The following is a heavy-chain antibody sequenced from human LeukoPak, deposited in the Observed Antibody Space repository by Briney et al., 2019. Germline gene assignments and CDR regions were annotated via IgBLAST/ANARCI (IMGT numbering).Heavy chain of an antibody. J-gene: IGHJ6*04. D-gene: IGHD2-21*02. CDR3: VLGGLYVVVTVEKYYYGMDV. Sequence: GGSLRLSCAASEFTFSNYEMKWVRQAPGKGLEWVAYISSSGNTKCYADSVRGRFTISRDNAKNSLYLQMNSLRAEDTAVYYCVLGGLYVVVTVEKYYYGMDVWGKGTTVTVSS. V-gene: IGHV3-48*03. CDR2: ISSSGNTK. CDR1: EFTFSNYE.